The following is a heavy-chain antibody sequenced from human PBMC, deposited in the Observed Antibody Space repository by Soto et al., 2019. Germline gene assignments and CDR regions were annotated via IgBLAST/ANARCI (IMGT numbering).Heavy chain of an antibody. CDR2: INAGNGNT. J-gene: IGHJ4*02. Sequence: ASVKVSCEACGYSFTSYAMHWVRQAPGQRLEWMGWINAGNGNTKYSQKFQGRVTITRDTSASTAYMELSSLRSEDTAVYYCARDQDYGDYVFDYWGQGTLVTVSS. CDR3: ARDQDYGDYVFDY. D-gene: IGHD4-17*01. CDR1: GYSFTSYA. V-gene: IGHV1-3*01.